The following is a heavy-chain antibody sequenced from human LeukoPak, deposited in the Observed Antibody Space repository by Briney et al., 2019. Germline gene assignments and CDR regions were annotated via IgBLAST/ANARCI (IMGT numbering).Heavy chain of an antibody. CDR3: AKDPGYCSSTNCYIGGFDY. Sequence: GGSLRLSCAASGFTFSSYGMHWVRQAPGRGLEWVSGISGSGGRIYYADSVKGRFTISRDNSKNTLYLQMNSLRAEDTAVYYCAKDPGYCSSTNCYIGGFDYWGQGTLATVSS. CDR2: ISGSGGRI. V-gene: IGHV3-23*01. CDR1: GFTFSSYG. J-gene: IGHJ4*02. D-gene: IGHD2-2*02.